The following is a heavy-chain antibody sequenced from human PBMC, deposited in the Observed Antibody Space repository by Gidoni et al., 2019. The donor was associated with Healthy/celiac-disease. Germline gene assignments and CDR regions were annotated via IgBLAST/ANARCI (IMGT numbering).Heavy chain of an antibody. J-gene: IGHJ4*02. CDR3: ARGWLGATPDY. Sequence: QVQLQESGPGLVKPSETLSLTCTVSGGSISSYYWSWIRQPPGKGLEWIGYIYYSGSTNYNPSLKSRVTISVDTSKNQFSLKLSSVTAADTAVYYCARGWLGATPDYWGQGTLVTVSS. V-gene: IGHV4-59*08. CDR2: IYYSGST. CDR1: GGSISSYY. D-gene: IGHD3-10*01.